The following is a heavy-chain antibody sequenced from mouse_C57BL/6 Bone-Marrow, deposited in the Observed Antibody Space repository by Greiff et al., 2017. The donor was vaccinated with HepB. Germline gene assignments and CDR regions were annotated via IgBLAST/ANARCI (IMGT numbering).Heavy chain of an antibody. Sequence: EVMLVESGGGLVQPGGSLKLSCAASGFTFSDYYMYWVRQTPEKRLEWVAYISNGGGSTYYPDTVKGRFTISRDNAKNTLYLQMSRLKSEDTAMYYCARRFTTVVDWYFDVWGTGTTVTVSS. CDR3: ARRFTTVVDWYFDV. J-gene: IGHJ1*03. V-gene: IGHV5-12*01. D-gene: IGHD1-1*01. CDR2: ISNGGGST. CDR1: GFTFSDYY.